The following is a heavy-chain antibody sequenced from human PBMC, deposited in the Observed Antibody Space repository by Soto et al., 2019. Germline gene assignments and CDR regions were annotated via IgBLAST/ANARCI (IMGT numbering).Heavy chain of an antibody. CDR1: GFTFSSYG. CDR2: IWYDGSNK. D-gene: IGHD6-13*01. Sequence: GGSLRLSCAASGFTFSSYGMHWVRQAPGKGLEWVAVIWYDGSNKYYADSVKGRFTISRDNSKNTLYLQMNSLRAEDTAVYYCAREEGIAAAGGYYYYYYMDVWGKGTTVTVSS. CDR3: AREEGIAAAGGYYYYYYMDV. J-gene: IGHJ6*03. V-gene: IGHV3-33*01.